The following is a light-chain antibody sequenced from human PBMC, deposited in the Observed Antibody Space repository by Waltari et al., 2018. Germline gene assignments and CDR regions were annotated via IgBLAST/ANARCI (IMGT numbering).Light chain of an antibody. Sequence: QSALTQPASVSGSPGQSITISCTGTASDVGGYNYVSWFQQHPGKAPKRIIYAVSARPSVVSYRFSGSKSGNTASLTISGLQAADEADYYCSSYSSSSSLVFGGGTRLTVL. CDR1: ASDVGGYNY. J-gene: IGLJ2*01. CDR3: SSYSSSSSLV. V-gene: IGLV2-14*03. CDR2: AVS.